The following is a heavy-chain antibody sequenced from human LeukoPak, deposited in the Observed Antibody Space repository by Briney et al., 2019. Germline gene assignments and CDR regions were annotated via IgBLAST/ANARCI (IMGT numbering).Heavy chain of an antibody. Sequence: GGSLRLSCAASGFTVSSNYMSWVRQAPGKGLEWVSVIYSGGSTYYADSAKGRFTISRDNSKNTLYLQMNSLRAEDTAVYYCARVLVTAYGNWFDPWGQGTLVTVSS. V-gene: IGHV3-66*01. CDR1: GFTVSSNY. D-gene: IGHD2-21*02. J-gene: IGHJ5*02. CDR3: ARVLVTAYGNWFDP. CDR2: IYSGGST.